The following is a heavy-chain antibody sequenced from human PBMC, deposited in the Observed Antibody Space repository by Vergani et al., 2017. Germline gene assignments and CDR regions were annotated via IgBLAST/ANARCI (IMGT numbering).Heavy chain of an antibody. D-gene: IGHD3-16*01. CDR3: AKHFRGWGIDY. CDR2: IQFDGSNQ. V-gene: IGHV3-30*02. J-gene: IGHJ4*02. Sequence: QVQLVESGGGVVQRGGSLRLSCATSGFTLRNSDFQWIRQGPGKGLEFVAFIQFDGSNQDYADSVKGRFTLSRDFSKNTLYLKMNSLRADDTATYYCAKHFRGWGIDYWGQGTQVIVSS. CDR1: GFTLRNSD.